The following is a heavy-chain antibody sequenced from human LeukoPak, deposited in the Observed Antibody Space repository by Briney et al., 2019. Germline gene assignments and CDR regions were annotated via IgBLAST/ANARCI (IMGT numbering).Heavy chain of an antibody. CDR2: IYYSGST. CDR1: GGSISSGDYY. Sequence: PSQTLSLTCTVSGGSISSGDYYWSWIRQPPGKGLEWIGYIYYSGSTYYNPSLKSRVTISVDTSKNQFSLKLSSVTAADTAVYYCARVRNYYDSSGYLDYWGQGTLVTVSS. CDR3: ARVRNYYDSSGYLDY. D-gene: IGHD3-22*01. J-gene: IGHJ4*02. V-gene: IGHV4-30-4*01.